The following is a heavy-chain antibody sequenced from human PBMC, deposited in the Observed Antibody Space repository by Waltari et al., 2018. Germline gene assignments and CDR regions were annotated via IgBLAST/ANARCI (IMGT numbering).Heavy chain of an antibody. Sequence: QITLKESGPTLVKPTQTLTLTCTFSGFSLSTSGVGVGWIRQPPGKALEWLALIYWKDDKRYSPSLKSRLTITKDTSKNQVVLTMTNMDPVDTATYYCAHISWGHDAFDIWGQGTMVTVSS. V-gene: IGHV2-5*01. CDR1: GFSLSTSGVG. J-gene: IGHJ3*02. D-gene: IGHD2-15*01. CDR3: AHISWGHDAFDI. CDR2: IYWKDDK.